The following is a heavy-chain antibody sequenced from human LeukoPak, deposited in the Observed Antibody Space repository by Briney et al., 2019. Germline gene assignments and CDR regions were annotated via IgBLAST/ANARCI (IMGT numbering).Heavy chain of an antibody. CDR1: GFTFSSYE. D-gene: IGHD6-19*01. J-gene: IGHJ5*02. V-gene: IGHV3-48*03. Sequence: PGGSLRLSCAASGFTFSSYEMNWVRQAPGKGLEWVSYISSSSSTIYYADSVKGRFTISRDNAKNSLYLQMNSLRAEGTAVYYCARAGSQWLVPGDNWFDPWGQGTLVTVSS. CDR3: ARAGSQWLVPGDNWFDP. CDR2: ISSSSSTI.